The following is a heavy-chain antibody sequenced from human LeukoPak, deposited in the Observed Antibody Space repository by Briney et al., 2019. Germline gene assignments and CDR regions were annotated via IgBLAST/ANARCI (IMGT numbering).Heavy chain of an antibody. J-gene: IGHJ4*02. Sequence: GGSLRLSCAASGFTFDDYGMGWVRQAPGKGLEWVSGINWNGGSTGYADSVKGRFTISRDNAKDSLYLQMNSLRAEDTALYYCASLRFLEWPHLDYWGQGTLVTVSS. CDR2: INWNGGST. V-gene: IGHV3-20*04. CDR3: ASLRFLEWPHLDY. D-gene: IGHD3-3*01. CDR1: GFTFDDYG.